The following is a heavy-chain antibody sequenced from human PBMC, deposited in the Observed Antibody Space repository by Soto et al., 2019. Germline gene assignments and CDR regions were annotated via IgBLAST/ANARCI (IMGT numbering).Heavy chain of an antibody. J-gene: IGHJ5*02. D-gene: IGHD6-13*01. CDR2: ISSNGAYI. CDR1: GFTFRSFT. V-gene: IGHV3-21*01. CDR3: TRDASRDSSARGWFDP. Sequence: GGSLRLSCAASGFTFRSFTMNWVRRAPGKGLEWVSTISSNGAYIYYTDALRGRFTISRDNAKNSLHLQMNSLRAEDTAGYYCTRDASRDSSARGWFDPWGPGTLVTVSS.